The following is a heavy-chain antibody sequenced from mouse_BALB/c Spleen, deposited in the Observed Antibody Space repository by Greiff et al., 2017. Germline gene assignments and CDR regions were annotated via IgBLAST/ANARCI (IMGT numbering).Heavy chain of an antibody. Sequence: EVQLVESGGDLVKPGGSLKLSCAASGFTFSSYGMSWVRQTPEKRLEWVAYISNGGGSTYYPDTVKGRFTISRDNAKNTLYLQMSSLKSEDTAMYYCAGITTNAMDYWGQGTSVTVSS. CDR2: ISNGGGST. D-gene: IGHD2-4*01. CDR1: GFTFSSYG. J-gene: IGHJ4*01. V-gene: IGHV5-12-2*01. CDR3: AGITTNAMDY.